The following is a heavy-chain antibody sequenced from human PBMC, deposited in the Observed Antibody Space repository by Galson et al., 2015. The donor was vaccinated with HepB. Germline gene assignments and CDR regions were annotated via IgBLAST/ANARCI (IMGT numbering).Heavy chain of an antibody. CDR3: ARVDTAMEWGRNYLTYYYYGMDV. Sequence: SVKVSCKASGYTFTSYYMHWVRQAPGQGLEWMGIINPSGGSTSYAQKFQGRVTMTRDTSTSTVYMELSSLRSEDTAVYYCARVDTAMEWGRNYLTYYYYGMDVWGQGTTVTVSS. D-gene: IGHD5-18*01. J-gene: IGHJ6*02. CDR2: INPSGGST. V-gene: IGHV1-46*01. CDR1: GYTFTSYY.